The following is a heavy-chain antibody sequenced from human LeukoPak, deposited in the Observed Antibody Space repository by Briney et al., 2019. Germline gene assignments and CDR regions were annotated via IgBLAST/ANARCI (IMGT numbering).Heavy chain of an antibody. J-gene: IGHJ4*02. CDR1: GFTFSSYG. CDR3: AREGSDSSGLFDY. CDR2: ISGSGGST. D-gene: IGHD3-22*01. V-gene: IGHV3-23*01. Sequence: PGGSLRLSCAASGFTFSSYGMSWVRQAPGKGLEWVSAISGSGGSTYYADSVKGRFTISRDNSKNTLYLQMNSLRAEDTAVYYCAREGSDSSGLFDYWGQGTLVTVSS.